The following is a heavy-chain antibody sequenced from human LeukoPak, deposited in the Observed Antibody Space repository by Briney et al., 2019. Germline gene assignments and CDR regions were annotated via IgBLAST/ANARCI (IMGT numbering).Heavy chain of an antibody. J-gene: IGHJ4*02. CDR1: GYTFTSYG. Sequence: ASVKVSCKASGYTFTSYGISWVRQAPGQGLEWMGWISAYNGNTNYAQKLQGRVTMTTDTSTSTAYMELRSLRSDDTAVYYCARVGYYYDSSGHWGFFDYWGQGTLVTVSS. D-gene: IGHD3-22*01. CDR3: ARVGYYYDSSGHWGFFDY. V-gene: IGHV1-18*01. CDR2: ISAYNGNT.